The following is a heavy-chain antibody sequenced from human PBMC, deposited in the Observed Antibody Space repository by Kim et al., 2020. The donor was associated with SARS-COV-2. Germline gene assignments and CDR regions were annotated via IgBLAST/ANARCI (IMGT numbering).Heavy chain of an antibody. D-gene: IGHD6-13*01. J-gene: IGHJ4*02. CDR1: GGSISSYY. CDR2: IYYSGST. V-gene: IGHV4-59*01. Sequence: SETLSLTCTVSGGSISSYYWSWIRQPPGKGLEWIGYIYYSGSTNYNPSLKSRVTISVDTSKNQFSLKLRSVTAADTAVYYCARGREGYISSWYLDYWGQGTLVTVSS. CDR3: ARGREGYISSWYLDY.